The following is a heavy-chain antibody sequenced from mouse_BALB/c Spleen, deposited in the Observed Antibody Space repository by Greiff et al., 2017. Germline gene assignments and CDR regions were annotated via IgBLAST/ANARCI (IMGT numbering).Heavy chain of an antibody. CDR3: ARWEGNYPYWYFDV. D-gene: IGHD2-1*01. J-gene: IGHJ1*01. CDR2: ISYSGST. Sequence: EVQLQQSGPGLVKPSQSLSLTCTVTGYSITSDYAWNWIRQFPGNKLEWMGYISYSGSTSYNPSLKSRISITRDTSKNQFFLQLNSVTTEDTATYYCARWEGNYPYWYFDVWGAGTTVTVSS. V-gene: IGHV3-2*02. CDR1: GYSITSDYA.